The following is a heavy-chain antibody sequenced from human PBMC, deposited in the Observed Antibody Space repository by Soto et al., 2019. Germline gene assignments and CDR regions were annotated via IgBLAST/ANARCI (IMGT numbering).Heavy chain of an antibody. J-gene: IGHJ3*02. CDR2: IYYSGSS. D-gene: IGHD5-18*01. CDR3: ATFFKDTAMAADAFDI. V-gene: IGHV4-30-4*01. Sequence: QVQLQESGPGLVKPSQTLSLTCTVSGGSISSGDYYWSWIRQPPGKGLEWIGYIYYSGSSYYNPSLKCRVTITVDTSMNHISLKVSSVTAAVTAVYYCATFFKDTAMAADAFDIWGQGTMVTVSS. CDR1: GGSISSGDYY.